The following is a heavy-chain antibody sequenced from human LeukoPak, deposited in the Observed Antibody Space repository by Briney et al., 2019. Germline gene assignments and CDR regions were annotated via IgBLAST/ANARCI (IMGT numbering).Heavy chain of an antibody. CDR1: GGTFSSYA. CDR3: ARGFWSGYPEYYYMDV. CDR2: IIPIFGTA. V-gene: IGHV1-69*05. D-gene: IGHD3-3*01. Sequence: SVKVSCKASGGTFSSYAISWVRQAPGQGLEWMGGIIPIFGTANYAQKFQGRATITTDESTSTAYMELSSLRSEDTAVYYCARGFWSGYPEYYYMDVWGKGTTVTVSS. J-gene: IGHJ6*03.